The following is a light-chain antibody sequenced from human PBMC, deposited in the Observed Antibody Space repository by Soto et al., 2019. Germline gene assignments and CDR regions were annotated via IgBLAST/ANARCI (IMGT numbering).Light chain of an antibody. Sequence: DIQMTKSPSSLSAYVGDRVTVTCRASQGISSYLAWYQQKTGKVPKLMIFAASTLKPGVPSRFSGSGSGTDFTLTIRSLPPEDVSTYYCKKYGSAATHNFVGGRKVEIK. V-gene: IGKV1-27*01. CDR2: AAS. CDR1: QGISSY. J-gene: IGKJ4*01. CDR3: KKYGSAATHN.